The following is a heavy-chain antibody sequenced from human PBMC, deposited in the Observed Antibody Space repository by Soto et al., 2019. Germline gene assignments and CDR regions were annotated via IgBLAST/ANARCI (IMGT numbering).Heavy chain of an antibody. D-gene: IGHD1-26*01. V-gene: IGHV1-46*01. CDR2: INPSGGST. CDR1: RYTFTNFY. CDR3: ARSQVGRTLDV. Sequence: ASVKVSCKASRYTFTNFYIHWLRQAPGQGLEWMGIINPSGGSTTYPQKFQGRVTMTRDTSTSTVHMELITLRSEDTAVYYCARSQVGRTLDVWGPGNTVTGSS. J-gene: IGHJ6*02.